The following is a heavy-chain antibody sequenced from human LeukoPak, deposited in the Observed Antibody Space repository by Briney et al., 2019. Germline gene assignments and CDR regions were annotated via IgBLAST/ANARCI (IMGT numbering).Heavy chain of an antibody. D-gene: IGHD3-22*01. CDR1: LFTPRSYV. Sequence: GGALRHSRAASLFTPRSYVMSWVRQAPGTGGGWVSAICGSGGSTYYADSLKGRLTISRDNSKNTLYVQIYRLRAEETGVYCCVKRYDSSGYCSDYWGEGTPVTVSS. V-gene: IGHV3-23*01. J-gene: IGHJ4*02. CDR3: VKRYDSSGYCSDY. CDR2: ICGSGGST.